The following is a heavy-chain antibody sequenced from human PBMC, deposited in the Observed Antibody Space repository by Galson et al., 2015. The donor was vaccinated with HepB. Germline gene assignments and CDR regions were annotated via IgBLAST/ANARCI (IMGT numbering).Heavy chain of an antibody. D-gene: IGHD3-10*01. Sequence: SLRLSCAASGFTFSSYSMNWVRQAPGKGLEWVSYISSSSSTIYYADSVKGRFTISRDNAKNSLYLQMNSLRDEDTAVYYCAREGVRYYGSGSYGDYWGQGTLVTVSS. V-gene: IGHV3-48*02. J-gene: IGHJ4*02. CDR2: ISSSSSTI. CDR1: GFTFSSYS. CDR3: AREGVRYYGSGSYGDY.